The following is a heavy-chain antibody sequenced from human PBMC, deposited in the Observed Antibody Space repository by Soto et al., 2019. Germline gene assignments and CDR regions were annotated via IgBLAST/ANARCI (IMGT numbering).Heavy chain of an antibody. CDR1: GGSISSGGYS. D-gene: IGHD3-10*01. Sequence: SETLSLTCVVSGGSISSGGYSWSWIRQPPGKGLEWIGYIYHSGSTNYNPSLKSRVTISVDTSKNQFSLKLSSVTAADTAVYFCVRGVLSWGQGTTVTVSS. V-gene: IGHV4-61*08. CDR3: VRGVLS. J-gene: IGHJ6*02. CDR2: IYHSGST.